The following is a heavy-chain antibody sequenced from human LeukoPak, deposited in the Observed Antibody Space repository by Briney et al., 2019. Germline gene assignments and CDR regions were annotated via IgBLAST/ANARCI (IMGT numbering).Heavy chain of an antibody. V-gene: IGHV3-49*04. CDR3: TRVNGYNNYDY. D-gene: IGHD5-24*01. CDR2: IRSRAYGATS. CDR1: GFTFGDYA. J-gene: IGHJ4*02. Sequence: GSLRLSCTTSGFTFGDYAMNWVRQAPGKGLEWVTFIRSRAYGATSEYAASVKGRFTISRDDSKSIAYLQMNSLDTEDTAVYYCTRVNGYNNYDYWGQGTMVTVSS.